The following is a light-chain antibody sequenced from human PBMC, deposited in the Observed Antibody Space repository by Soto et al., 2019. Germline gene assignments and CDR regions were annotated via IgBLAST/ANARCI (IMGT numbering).Light chain of an antibody. J-gene: IGKJ4*01. Sequence: DIQMTQSPSSLSASLGDRVTITCRASQSISNFLNWVQHKPGNAPKVLISAASTLQSGVPPRFSGSESGTDFTLTISSLQPEDSASYYCQQYYNSVHTFGGGTKVDIK. V-gene: IGKV1-39*01. CDR3: QQYYNSVHT. CDR2: AAS. CDR1: QSISNF.